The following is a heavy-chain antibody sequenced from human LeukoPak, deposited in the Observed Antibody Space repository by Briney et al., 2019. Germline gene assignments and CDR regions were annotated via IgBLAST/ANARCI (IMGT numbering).Heavy chain of an antibody. Sequence: GGSLRLSCAASGFTFSSYAMSWARQAPGKGLEWVSAISGSGGSTYYADSVKGRFTISRDNSKNTLYLQMNSLRAEDTAVYYCAKAPSYSSSNWFGPWGQGTLVTVSS. D-gene: IGHD6-6*01. CDR3: AKAPSYSSSNWFGP. CDR1: GFTFSSYA. J-gene: IGHJ5*02. V-gene: IGHV3-23*01. CDR2: ISGSGGST.